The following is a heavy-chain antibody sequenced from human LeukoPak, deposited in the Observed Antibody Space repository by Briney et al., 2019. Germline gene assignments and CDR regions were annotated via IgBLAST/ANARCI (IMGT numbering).Heavy chain of an antibody. D-gene: IGHD3-10*01. CDR1: GGSISSSNW. CDR2: ISHSGNT. Sequence: PSGTLSLTCAVSGGSISSSNWWSWVRQPPRKGLEWIGEISHSGNTNYNPSLKSRVTISVDKSKNQFSLKLSSVTAADTAVYYCARGRGRRFGELLSHWFDPWGQGTLVTVSS. V-gene: IGHV4-4*02. J-gene: IGHJ5*02. CDR3: ARGRGRRFGELLSHWFDP.